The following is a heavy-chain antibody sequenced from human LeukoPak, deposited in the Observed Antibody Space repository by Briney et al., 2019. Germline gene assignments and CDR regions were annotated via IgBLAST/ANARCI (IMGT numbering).Heavy chain of an antibody. CDR1: GFTFSSYG. J-gene: IGHJ6*03. V-gene: IGHV3-30*02. CDR2: IRYDGSNK. D-gene: IGHD1-26*01. CDR3: AKGRSGSYRNYYYYYYMDV. Sequence: PGGSLRLSCAASGFTFSSYGMSWVRQAPGKGLEWVAFIRYDGSNKYYADSVKGRFTISRDNSKNTLYLQMNSLRAEDTAVYYCAKGRSGSYRNYYYYYYMDVWGKGTTVTISS.